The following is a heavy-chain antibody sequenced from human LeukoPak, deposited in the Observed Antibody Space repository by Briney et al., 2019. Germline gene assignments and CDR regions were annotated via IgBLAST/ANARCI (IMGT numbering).Heavy chain of an antibody. CDR1: GGTFSSYA. CDR3: ASRPERYYDSSGYFN. V-gene: IGHV1-69*13. CDR2: IIPIFGTA. J-gene: IGHJ4*02. D-gene: IGHD3-22*01. Sequence: ASVKVSCKASGGTFSSYAISWVRQAPGQGLEWMGGIIPIFGTANYAQKFQGRVTITADESTSTAYMELSSLRSEDTAVYYCASRPERYYDSSGYFNWGQGTLVTVSS.